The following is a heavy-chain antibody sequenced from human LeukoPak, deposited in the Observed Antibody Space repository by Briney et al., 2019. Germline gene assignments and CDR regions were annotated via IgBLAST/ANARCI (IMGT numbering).Heavy chain of an antibody. CDR2: INSDGSST. J-gene: IGHJ4*02. CDR3: ARGGLYSSSSGDY. V-gene: IGHV3-74*01. CDR1: GFTFSSYG. D-gene: IGHD6-6*01. Sequence: GGSLRLSCAASGFTFSSYGMHWVRQAPGKGLVWVSRINSDGSSTSYADSVKGRFTISRDNAKNTLYLHMNSLRAEDTAVYYCARGGLYSSSSGDYWGQETLVTVSS.